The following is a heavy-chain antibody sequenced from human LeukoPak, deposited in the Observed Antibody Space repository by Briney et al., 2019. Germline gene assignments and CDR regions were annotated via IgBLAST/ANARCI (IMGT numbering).Heavy chain of an antibody. Sequence: ASVKVSCKASGYTFTSYAMHWVRQAPGQRLEWMGWINAGNGNTKYSQKFQGRVTITRDTSASTAYMELSSLRSEDTAVYYCARARGVPAAIHFKYNWFDPWGQGTLVTVSS. CDR3: ARARGVPAAIHFKYNWFDP. V-gene: IGHV1-3*01. CDR2: INAGNGNT. D-gene: IGHD2-2*01. CDR1: GYTFTSYA. J-gene: IGHJ5*02.